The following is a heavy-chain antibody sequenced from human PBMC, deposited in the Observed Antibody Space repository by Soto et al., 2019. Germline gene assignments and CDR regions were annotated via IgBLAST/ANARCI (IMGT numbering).Heavy chain of an antibody. CDR1: GFTFSNSA. CDR2: ISSSGGST. CDR3: VKGYSSSWYVWFDY. V-gene: IGHV3-64D*06. D-gene: IGHD6-13*01. Sequence: GGSLSLSCSASGFTFSNSAMHWVRQAPGKGLEYVSAISSSGGSTYYADSVEGRFTISRDNSKNTLYLQMSSLRVEDTAVYYSVKGYSSSWYVWFDYWGQGTLVTVSS. J-gene: IGHJ4*02.